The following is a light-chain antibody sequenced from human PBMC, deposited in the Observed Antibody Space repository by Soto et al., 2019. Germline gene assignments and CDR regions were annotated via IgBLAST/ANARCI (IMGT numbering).Light chain of an antibody. V-gene: IGKV1-27*01. CDR3: QKYNTVPAT. J-gene: IGKJ5*01. Sequence: DIQMTQSPPSLSASVGDRVTITCRASQGIGNSLAWYQQKPGTVPKLLIYSASTLQSGVPSRFSGIGSGTDFTLTISSLQPEDVAAYYCQKYNTVPATFGQGTRLEMK. CDR1: QGIGNS. CDR2: SAS.